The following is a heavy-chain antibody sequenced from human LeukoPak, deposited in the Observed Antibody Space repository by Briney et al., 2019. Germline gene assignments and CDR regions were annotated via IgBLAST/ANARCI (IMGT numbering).Heavy chain of an antibody. CDR3: AKLVAAASNFDY. J-gene: IGHJ4*02. Sequence: GGSLRLSCAASGFTVSSNYMSWVRQAPGKGLEWVSVIYSGGSTYYADSVKGRFTISRDNSKNTLYLQMSSLRVEDTAVYYCAKLVAAASNFDYWGQGTLVTVSS. CDR1: GFTVSSNY. CDR2: IYSGGST. D-gene: IGHD2-15*01. V-gene: IGHV3-53*05.